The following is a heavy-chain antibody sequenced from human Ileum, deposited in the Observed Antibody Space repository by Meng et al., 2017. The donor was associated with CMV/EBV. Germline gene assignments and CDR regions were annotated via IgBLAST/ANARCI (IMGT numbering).Heavy chain of an antibody. CDR2: IYHGGST. CDR1: GDSIPSFY. V-gene: IGHV4-4*07. J-gene: IGHJ4*02. CDR3: ARGPGGFGDFNFDY. D-gene: IGHD3-16*01. Sequence: QAQLQESRPGLVKPSETLSLTCTVSGDSIPSFYWSWIRQPAGKALEWIGRIYHGGSTNYNPSLKSRVTLSVDTSKNQFSMRLTSVTAADTAVYYCARGPGGFGDFNFDYWGQGTLVTVSS.